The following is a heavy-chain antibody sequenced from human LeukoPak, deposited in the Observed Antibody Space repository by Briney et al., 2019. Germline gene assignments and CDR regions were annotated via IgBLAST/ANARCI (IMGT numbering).Heavy chain of an antibody. CDR2: IYYSGST. CDR1: GGSISSYY. J-gene: IGHJ5*02. Sequence: SETLSLTCTVSGGSISSYYWSWIRQPPGKGLEWIGYIYYSGSTNYNPSLKSRVTISVDTSKNQFSLKLSSVTAADTAVYYCARVRRYCSGGSCYFGEKWWFDPWGQGTLVTVSS. V-gene: IGHV4-59*01. D-gene: IGHD2-15*01. CDR3: ARVRRYCSGGSCYFGEKWWFDP.